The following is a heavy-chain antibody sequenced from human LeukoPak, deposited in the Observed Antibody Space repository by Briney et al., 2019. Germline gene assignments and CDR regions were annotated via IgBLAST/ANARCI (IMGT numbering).Heavy chain of an antibody. CDR3: ARGYYGSGSYYNVGDY. CDR1: GYTFTSYY. J-gene: IGHJ4*02. V-gene: IGHV1-46*01. Sequence: GASVKVSCKASGYTFTSYYMHWVRQAPGQGLEWMGIINPSGGSTSYAQKFQGRVTMTRDTSTSTVYMELSSLRSEDTAVYYCARGYYGSGSYYNVGDYWGQGTLVTVSS. CDR2: INPSGGST. D-gene: IGHD3-10*01.